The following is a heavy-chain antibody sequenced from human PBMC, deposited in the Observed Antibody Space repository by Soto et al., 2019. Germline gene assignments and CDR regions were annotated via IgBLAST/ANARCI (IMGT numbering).Heavy chain of an antibody. Sequence: SETLSLTCTVSGGSISSGGYYWSWIRQHPGKGLEWIGYIYYSGSTYYNPSLKSRVTISVDTSKNQFSLKLSSVTAADTAVYYCARELRVAGYHGAFDIWGQGTMVTVSS. CDR2: IYYSGST. D-gene: IGHD6-19*01. CDR3: ARELRVAGYHGAFDI. V-gene: IGHV4-31*03. CDR1: GGSISSGGYY. J-gene: IGHJ3*02.